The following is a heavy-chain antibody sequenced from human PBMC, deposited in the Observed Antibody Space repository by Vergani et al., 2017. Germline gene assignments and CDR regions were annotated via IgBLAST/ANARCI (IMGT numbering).Heavy chain of an antibody. D-gene: IGHD6-6*01. J-gene: IGHJ6*02. Sequence: QLQLQESGPGLVKPSETLSLTCTVSGGSISSSSYYWGWIRQPPGKGLEWIGRIYTSGSTNYNPSLKSRVTISVDTSKNQFSLKLSSVTAADTAVYYCAREAVAARYYYYGMDVWGQGTTVTVSS. CDR3: AREAVAARYYYYGMDV. CDR2: IYTSGST. CDR1: GGSISSSSYY. V-gene: IGHV4-39*07.